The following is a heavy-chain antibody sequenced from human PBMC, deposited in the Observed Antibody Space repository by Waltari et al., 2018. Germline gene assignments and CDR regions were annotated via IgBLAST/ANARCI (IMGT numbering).Heavy chain of an antibody. Sequence: QVQLQESGPGLVKPSETLALTCPVPGDSLSSYYWSWIRHPPGKGLEWLGYIYYSGSTNYNPSLKSRFTISVDTSKNQFSLKLSSVTAADTAVYYCARGEWELLEYYFDYWGQGTLVTVSS. J-gene: IGHJ4*02. CDR2: IYYSGST. CDR3: ARGEWELLEYYFDY. D-gene: IGHD1-26*01. CDR1: GDSLSSYY. V-gene: IGHV4-59*01.